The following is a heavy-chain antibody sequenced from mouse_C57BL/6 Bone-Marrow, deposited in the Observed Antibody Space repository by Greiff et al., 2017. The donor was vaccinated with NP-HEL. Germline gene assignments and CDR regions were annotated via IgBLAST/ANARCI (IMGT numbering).Heavy chain of an antibody. J-gene: IGHJ3*01. V-gene: IGHV5-4*01. CDR1: GFTFGGYA. Sequence: EVQRVESGGGLVKPGGSRKLSCAASGFTFGGYAMSWVRQIPEKRLGWVATIRDGGGYTSYPDNVKGRFTISGENAKNNLYLQMSHLKSEDTAMYYCARDQGLLFAYWGQGTLVTVSA. CDR3: ARDQGLLFAY. CDR2: IRDGGGYT.